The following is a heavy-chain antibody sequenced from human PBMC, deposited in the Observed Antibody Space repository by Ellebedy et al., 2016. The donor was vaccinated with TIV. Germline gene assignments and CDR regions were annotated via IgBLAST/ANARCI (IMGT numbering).Heavy chain of an antibody. Sequence: GESLKISCAASGFSLSNSFMSWIRQAPGKGLEWVSTLTADGRSTYFADSVKGRFTISRDNSKNTVYLRMNDLRAEDTAVYYCRQGHYADYWGQGTLVTVSS. CDR3: RQGHYADY. V-gene: IGHV3-23*01. CDR2: LTADGRST. CDR1: GFSLSNSF. J-gene: IGHJ4*02.